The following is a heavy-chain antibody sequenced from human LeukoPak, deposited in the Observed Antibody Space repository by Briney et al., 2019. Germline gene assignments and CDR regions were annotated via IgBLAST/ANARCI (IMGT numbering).Heavy chain of an antibody. V-gene: IGHV3-33*01. CDR2: ICYDGSKK. CDR1: GCTFTDYG. CDR3: ARDLETDNYFFDY. Sequence: GGALRLSCAASGCTFTDYGFHWVRQAPGKGVEGVAGICYDGSKKYYADSVKDRFTISRDDSKNTLYLQMNRLRAEETDVYFFARDLETDNYFFDYWGQGTLVSVSS. J-gene: IGHJ4*02. D-gene: IGHD2-21*02.